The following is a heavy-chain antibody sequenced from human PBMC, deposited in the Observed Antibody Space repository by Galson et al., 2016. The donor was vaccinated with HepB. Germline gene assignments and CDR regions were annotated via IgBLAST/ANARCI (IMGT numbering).Heavy chain of an antibody. J-gene: IGHJ6*02. CDR3: ARVLSYYYDSSGHLNSHYGMDV. CDR1: GFTFSDYY. D-gene: IGHD3-22*01. V-gene: IGHV3-11*01. Sequence: SLRLSCAASGFTFSDYYMSWIRQAPGKGLEWVSYITLSGSTIYYADSVEGRFTISRDNAKNSLYLQMDSLRAEDTAVYYCARVLSYYYDSSGHLNSHYGMDVWGQGTTVTVSS. CDR2: ITLSGSTI.